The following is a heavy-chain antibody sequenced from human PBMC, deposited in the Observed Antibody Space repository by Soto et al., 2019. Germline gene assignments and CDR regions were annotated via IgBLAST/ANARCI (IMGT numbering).Heavy chain of an antibody. CDR1: GGSISSGGYY. J-gene: IGHJ6*02. CDR3: ARSLFTIFGVVIPYYYYGMDV. Sequence: SETLSLTRTVSGGSISSGGYYWSWIRQHPGKGLEWIGYIYYSGSTYYNPSLKSRVTISVDTSKNQFSLKLSSVTAADTAVYYCARSLFTIFGVVIPYYYYGMDVWGQGTTVTVS. D-gene: IGHD3-3*01. CDR2: IYYSGST. V-gene: IGHV4-31*03.